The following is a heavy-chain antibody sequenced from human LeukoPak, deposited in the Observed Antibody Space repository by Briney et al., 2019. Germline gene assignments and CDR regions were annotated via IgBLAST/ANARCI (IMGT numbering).Heavy chain of an antibody. CDR3: ARDSDSSGYCDY. CDR1: GFTFSSYA. D-gene: IGHD3-22*01. Sequence: GGSLRLSCAASGFTFSSYAMSWVRQAPGKGLEWVSSISSSSSYIYYADSVKGRFTISRDNAKNSLYLQMNGLRAEDTAVYYCARDSDSSGYCDYWGQGTLVTVSS. V-gene: IGHV3-21*01. J-gene: IGHJ4*02. CDR2: ISSSSSYI.